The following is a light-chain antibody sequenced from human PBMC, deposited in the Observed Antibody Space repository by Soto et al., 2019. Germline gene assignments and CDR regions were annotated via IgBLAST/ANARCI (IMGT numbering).Light chain of an antibody. CDR3: QQSYYNQK. Sequence: DIQMTQSPSSLSASVGDRVTITCRASQSVFNYLHWYQQKPGRAPSLLIYDISTLQSGVPSRFSGSGSGTDFTLTISSLQHEDFATYYCQQSYYNQKFGQGTKVDIK. CDR2: DIS. CDR1: QSVFNY. J-gene: IGKJ1*01. V-gene: IGKV1-39*01.